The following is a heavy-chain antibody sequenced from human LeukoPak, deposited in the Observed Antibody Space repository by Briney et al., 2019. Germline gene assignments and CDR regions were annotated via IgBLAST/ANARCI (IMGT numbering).Heavy chain of an antibody. V-gene: IGHV4-34*01. Sequence: PSETLSLTCAVYGGSFSGYYWSWIRQPPGKGLEWIGEINHSGSTNYNPSLKSRVTISVDTSKNQFSLKLSSVTAADTAVYYCARVGSLRTNDCWGQGTLVTVSS. CDR3: ARVGSLRTNDC. D-gene: IGHD1-14*01. J-gene: IGHJ4*02. CDR1: GGSFSGYY. CDR2: INHSGST.